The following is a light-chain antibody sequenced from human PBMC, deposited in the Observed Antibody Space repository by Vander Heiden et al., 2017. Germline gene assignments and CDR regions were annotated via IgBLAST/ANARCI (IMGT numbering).Light chain of an antibody. CDR2: WGS. Sequence: DIVMTQSPLSLPVTPGEPASISCRSSQSLLHSNGYNYLDWYLQKPGQSPQLLIYWGSKRAYGVPDRFSGSGSGTDFTLKSSRGEAEDVGVYYCTQDLQAQTFGGGTKVEIK. J-gene: IGKJ4*01. CDR1: QSLLHSNGYNY. CDR3: TQDLQAQT. V-gene: IGKV2-28*01.